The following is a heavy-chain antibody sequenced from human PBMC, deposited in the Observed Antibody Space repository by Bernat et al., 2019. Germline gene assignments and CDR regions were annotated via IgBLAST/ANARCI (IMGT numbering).Heavy chain of an antibody. J-gene: IGHJ4*02. Sequence: EVQLVESGGGLVQPGGSLRLSCAASGFTFSSYWMYWVRQAPGKGLVWVSGIDSDGSRITYADYGRGRFTISRDNAKKTLYLQMNSVRAEDTAVYYCASYKGGATKDYWGQGTLVTVSS. V-gene: IGHV3-74*01. CDR3: ASYKGGATKDY. CDR2: IDSDGSRI. CDR1: GFTFSSYW. D-gene: IGHD5-12*01.